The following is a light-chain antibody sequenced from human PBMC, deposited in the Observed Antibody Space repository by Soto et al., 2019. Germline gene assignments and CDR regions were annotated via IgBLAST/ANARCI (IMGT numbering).Light chain of an antibody. CDR2: DVT. J-gene: IGLJ1*01. Sequence: QSALTQPASVSESPGQSTTISCTGSSSDVGGYKYVSWYQQHPGKAPKLLIYDVTNRPSGVSNRFSGSKSGYTASLTISGLQSEDEADYYCSSYTSFKTLVFGTGTKLTVL. CDR1: SSDVGGYKY. CDR3: SSYTSFKTLV. V-gene: IGLV2-14*01.